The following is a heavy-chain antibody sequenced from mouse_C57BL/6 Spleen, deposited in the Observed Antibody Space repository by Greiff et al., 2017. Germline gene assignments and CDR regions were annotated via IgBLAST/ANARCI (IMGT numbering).Heavy chain of an antibody. CDR1: GFTFSSYA. D-gene: IGHD1-1*01. CDR2: ISDGGSYT. CDR3: ARDGDYGSSPWYFDY. J-gene: IGHJ2*01. Sequence: EVQLVESGGGLVKPGGSLKLSCAASGFTFSSYAMSWVRQTPEKRLEWVATISDGGSYTYYPDNVKGRFTISRDNAKNNLYLQMSHLKSEDTAMYYCARDGDYGSSPWYFDYWGQGTTLTVSS. V-gene: IGHV5-4*01.